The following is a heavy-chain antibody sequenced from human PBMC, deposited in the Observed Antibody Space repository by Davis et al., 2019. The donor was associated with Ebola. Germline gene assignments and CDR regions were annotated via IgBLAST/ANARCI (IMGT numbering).Heavy chain of an antibody. D-gene: IGHD4-11*01. CDR1: GGTFSSYA. V-gene: IGHV1-69*04. CDR2: IIPILGIA. J-gene: IGHJ6*02. Sequence: AASVKVSCKASGGTFSSYAISWVRQAPGQGLEWMGRIIPILGIANYAQKFQGRVTITADKSTSTAYMELSSLRSEDTAVYYCARVWGTVTTGYYYYGMDVWGQGTTVTVSS. CDR3: ARVWGTVTTGYYYYGMDV.